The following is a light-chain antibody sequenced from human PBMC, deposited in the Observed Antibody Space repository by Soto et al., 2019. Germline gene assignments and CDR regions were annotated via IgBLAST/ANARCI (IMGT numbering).Light chain of an antibody. CDR3: SSYAGNNLLV. J-gene: IGLJ2*01. CDR2: EVN. V-gene: IGLV2-8*01. CDR1: SSDVGGYNY. Sequence: QSALTQPPSASGSPGQSVTISCTGTSSDVGGYNYVSWYQQHPGKAPRLMIYEVNKRPSGVPYRFSGSKSGNTASLTVSGLQAYDEAVYYCSSYAGNNLLVFGGGTKLTVL.